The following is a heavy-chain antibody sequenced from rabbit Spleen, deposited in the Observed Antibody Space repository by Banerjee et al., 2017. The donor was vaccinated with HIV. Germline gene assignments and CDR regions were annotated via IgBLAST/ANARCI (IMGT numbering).Heavy chain of an antibody. CDR3: ARNYVNVFDP. CDR1: GFSFSSNW. Sequence: LEESGGGLVKPGGTLTLTCTVSGFSFSSNWICWVRQAPGKGLEWIACIDTSDGDTDYANWPKGRFTISKASSTTVTLKMTSLTDADTATYFCARNYVNVFDPWGPGTLVTVS. D-gene: IGHD1-1*01. CDR2: IDTSDGDT. V-gene: IGHV1S45*01. J-gene: IGHJ2*01.